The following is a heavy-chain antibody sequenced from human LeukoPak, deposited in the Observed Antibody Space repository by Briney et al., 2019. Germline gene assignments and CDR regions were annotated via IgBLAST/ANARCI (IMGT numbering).Heavy chain of an antibody. J-gene: IGHJ4*02. V-gene: IGHV3-53*01. D-gene: IGHD3-10*01. CDR1: GFTVSSNY. CDR2: IYSGGST. CDR3: ARAKVRGVITDFDY. Sequence: GGSLRLSCAASGFTVSSNYMSWVRQAPGKGLEWVSVIYSGGSTYYADSVKGRFTISRDNSKNTLYLQMNSLRAEDTAVYYCARAKVRGVITDFDYWGQGTLVTVSS.